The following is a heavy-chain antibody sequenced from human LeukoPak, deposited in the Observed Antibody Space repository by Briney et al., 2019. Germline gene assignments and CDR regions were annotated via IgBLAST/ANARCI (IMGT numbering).Heavy chain of an antibody. CDR2: IYYSGST. J-gene: IGHJ3*02. D-gene: IGHD3-9*01. CDR3: ANGRYFDWFSAFDI. V-gene: IGHV4-39*01. CDR1: GGSISSSSYY. Sequence: SETLSLTCTVSGGSISSSSYYWGLIRQPPGKWLEWIGSIYYSGSTYYNPSLKSRVTISVDTSKNQFSLKLSSVTAADTAVYYCANGRYFDWFSAFDIWGQGTMVTVSS.